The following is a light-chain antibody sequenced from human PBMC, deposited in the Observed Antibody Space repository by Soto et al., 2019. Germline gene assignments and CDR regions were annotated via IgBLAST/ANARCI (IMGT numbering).Light chain of an antibody. CDR3: QQRSNWPST. CDR2: DAS. CDR1: QSVSSY. V-gene: IGKV3-11*01. Sequence: EIVLTQSPAPLSLSPGDRATLSCRASQSVSSYLAWYQQKPGQAPRLLIYDASNRATGIPARFSGSGSGTDITLTITTLEPEDVAVYYCQQRSNWPSTFGGGTKVESK. J-gene: IGKJ4*01.